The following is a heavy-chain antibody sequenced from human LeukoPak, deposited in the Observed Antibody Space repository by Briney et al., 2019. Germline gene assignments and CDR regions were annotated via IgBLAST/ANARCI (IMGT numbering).Heavy chain of an antibody. CDR2: INTNTGNP. CDR1: GYTFTSYY. D-gene: IGHD3-3*01. Sequence: ASVKVSCKASGYTFTSYYMHWVRQAPGQGLEWMGWINTNTGNPTYAQGFTGRFVFSLDTSVSTAYLQISSLKAEDTAVYYCARDTLTILSYYYYGMDVWGQGTTVTVSS. V-gene: IGHV7-4-1*02. J-gene: IGHJ6*02. CDR3: ARDTLTILSYYYYGMDV.